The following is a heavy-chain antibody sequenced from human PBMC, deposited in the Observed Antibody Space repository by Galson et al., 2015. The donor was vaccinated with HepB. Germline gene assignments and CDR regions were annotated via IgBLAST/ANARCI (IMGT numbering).Heavy chain of an antibody. D-gene: IGHD2-21*01. V-gene: IGHV1-2*06. Sequence: SLKLSCTASGYTLTELSMHWVRQAPGQGLEWMGRINPNSRGTNYAQKFQGRVTMTRDTSISTAYMELSSLRSENTAVYYCATVLPWQFGGGDPLEYFQHWGQGTLVTVSS. CDR2: INPNSRGT. J-gene: IGHJ1*01. CDR3: ATVLPWQFGGGDPLEYFQH. CDR1: GYTLTELS.